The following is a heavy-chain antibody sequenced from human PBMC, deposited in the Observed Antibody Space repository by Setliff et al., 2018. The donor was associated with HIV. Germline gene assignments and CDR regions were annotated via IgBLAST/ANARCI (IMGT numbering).Heavy chain of an antibody. CDR3: ARGGGSSYLYHSRGSEYFQY. CDR2: INPNSGNT. J-gene: IGHJ1*01. CDR1: GYTFTSYD. D-gene: IGHD3-22*01. Sequence: ASVKVSCKASGYTFTSYDINWVRQATGQGLEWMGWINPNSGNTGYAQKFQGRVAMTRDTSINTVYMELSSLRSEDTAVYYCARGGGSSYLYHSRGSEYFQYWGQGALVTVSS. V-gene: IGHV1-8*02.